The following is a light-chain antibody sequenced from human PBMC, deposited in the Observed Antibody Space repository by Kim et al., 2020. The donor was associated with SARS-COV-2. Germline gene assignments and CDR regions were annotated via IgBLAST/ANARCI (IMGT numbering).Light chain of an antibody. CDR2: RDS. J-gene: IGLJ2*01. Sequence: VALGQTASITCGGHNIGNNNVHWYQQKPGQAPVLVIYRDSNRPSGIPERFSGSNSGNTATLTITRAQAGDEADYYCQVWDGSTVVFGGGTQLTVL. CDR3: QVWDGSTVV. CDR1: NIGNNN. V-gene: IGLV3-9*01.